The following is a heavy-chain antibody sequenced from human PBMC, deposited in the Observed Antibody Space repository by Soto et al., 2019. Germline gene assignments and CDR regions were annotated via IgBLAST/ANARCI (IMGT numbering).Heavy chain of an antibody. J-gene: IGHJ6*02. CDR1: GYTFIRYG. CDR3: ARGGYYDSTWGKLSHYGLDV. Sequence: QVQLVQSAAEVKKPGASVRVSCKASGYTFIRYGIAWVRQAPGQGLEWMGWISPYNDYTIYAQNLQGRVTMTADTSTXTXYXELRGLKSDDTAVYSCARGGYYDSTWGKLSHYGLDVWGQGTSVTVSS. V-gene: IGHV1-18*01. CDR2: ISPYNDYT. D-gene: IGHD3-16*01.